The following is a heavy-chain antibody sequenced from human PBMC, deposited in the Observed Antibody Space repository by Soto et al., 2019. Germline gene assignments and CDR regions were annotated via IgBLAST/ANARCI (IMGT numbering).Heavy chain of an antibody. D-gene: IGHD5-18*01. CDR2: IFYSGST. CDR3: ARLKRGYSYGSIIDF. CDR1: GDSLRNYH. Sequence: SETLSLTCTVSGDSLRNYHWSWIRQPPGKGLQYIGYIFYSGSTTYNPSLKSRVAISVDTSRNQFALKLRSVTAADTATYYCARLKRGYSYGSIIDFWGRGTLVTAPQ. J-gene: IGHJ4*01. V-gene: IGHV4-59*01.